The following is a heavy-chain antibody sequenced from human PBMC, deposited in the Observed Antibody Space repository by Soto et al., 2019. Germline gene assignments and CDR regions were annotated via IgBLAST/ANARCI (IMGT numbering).Heavy chain of an antibody. CDR2: IKQDGSEK. Sequence: VQLVESGGGLVQPGGSLRLSCAASGFTFSSYWMSWVRQAPGKGLEWVANIKQDGSEKYYVDSVKGRFTISRDNAKNSLYLQMNSLRAEDTAVYYCAREGIGGADYYYMDVWGKGTTVTVSS. J-gene: IGHJ6*03. CDR1: GFTFSSYW. V-gene: IGHV3-7*01. CDR3: AREGIGGADYYYMDV. D-gene: IGHD6-13*01.